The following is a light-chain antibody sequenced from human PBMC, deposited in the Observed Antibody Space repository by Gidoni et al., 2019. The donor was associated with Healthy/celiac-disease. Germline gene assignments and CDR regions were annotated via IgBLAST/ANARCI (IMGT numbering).Light chain of an antibody. Sequence: EIVLTQFPATRSLSPGERATLSSSASQSVSSFLAWYQQKPGQAPRLLIYDASNRATGIPARFSCSVSGTDFTLTSSSLEPEDFAVYYCQHRSNWPRTFGQGTKLEIK. CDR3: QHRSNWPRT. CDR1: QSVSSF. CDR2: DAS. V-gene: IGKV3-11*01. J-gene: IGKJ2*01.